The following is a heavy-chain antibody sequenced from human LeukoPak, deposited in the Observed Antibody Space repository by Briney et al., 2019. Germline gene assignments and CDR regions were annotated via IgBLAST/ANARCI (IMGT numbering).Heavy chain of an antibody. D-gene: IGHD1-26*01. Sequence: GESLTLSCTGAGYSFTSYWIGWVRQMPGKGLEWVGIIYPGDSDTRYSPSFQGQVTISADKSSSTAYLQWSSLKASDTAMYYCARPRTGTYYDAFDIWGQGTRVTVSS. CDR2: IYPGDSDT. CDR3: ARPRTGTYYDAFDI. V-gene: IGHV5-51*01. CDR1: GYSFTSYW. J-gene: IGHJ3*02.